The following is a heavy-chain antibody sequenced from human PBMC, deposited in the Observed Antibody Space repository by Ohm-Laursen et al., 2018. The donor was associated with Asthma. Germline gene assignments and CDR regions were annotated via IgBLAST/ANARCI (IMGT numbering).Heavy chain of an antibody. D-gene: IGHD4-23*01. J-gene: IGHJ4*02. Sequence: GASVKVSCKVSGYTFIGYYIHWVRQAPGQGLGWMGIMDPSSNFATYAQKFQGRVTMTRDTSTSTLYMELSGLRSEDTAVYFCARDTGVGGGNSIDYWGQGTLVTVSS. CDR3: ARDTGVGGGNSIDY. CDR1: GYTFIGYY. V-gene: IGHV1-46*03. CDR2: MDPSSNFA.